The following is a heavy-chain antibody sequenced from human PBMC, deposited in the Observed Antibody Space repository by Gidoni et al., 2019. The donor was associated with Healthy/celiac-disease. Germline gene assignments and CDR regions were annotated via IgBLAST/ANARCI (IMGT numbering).Heavy chain of an antibody. CDR2: INPNSGGT. Sequence: QVQLVQSGAEVKKPGASVKVSCKASGYTFTGYYMHWVRQAPGQGLEWMGWINPNSGGTNYAQKFQGRVTMTRDTSISTAYMELSRLRSDDTAVYYCARDEVANSGYDSYYYYGMDVWGQGTTVTVSS. V-gene: IGHV1-2*02. CDR1: GYTFTGYY. D-gene: IGHD5-12*01. CDR3: ARDEVANSGYDSYYYYGMDV. J-gene: IGHJ6*02.